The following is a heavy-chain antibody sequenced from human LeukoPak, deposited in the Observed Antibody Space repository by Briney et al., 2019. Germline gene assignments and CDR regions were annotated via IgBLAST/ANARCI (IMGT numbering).Heavy chain of an antibody. J-gene: IGHJ4*02. CDR2: INPNSGGT. V-gene: IGHV1-2*02. D-gene: IGHD3-10*01. CDR3: ARAGAGNFDY. CDR1: GYTFSGYY. Sequence: GASVKVSCKASGYTFSGYYIHWVRQAPGQGLEWMGWINPNSGGTNYAQKFPGRVTMTRDTSISTVYMELSRLRSDDTAIYYCARAGAGNFDYWAQGTLVTVSS.